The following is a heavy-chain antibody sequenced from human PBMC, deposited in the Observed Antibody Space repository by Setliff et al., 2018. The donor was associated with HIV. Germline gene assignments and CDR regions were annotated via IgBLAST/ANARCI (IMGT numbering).Heavy chain of an antibody. CDR3: ARGSYTVRIDY. J-gene: IGHJ4*02. V-gene: IGHV4-61*02. D-gene: IGHD3-10*01. CDR2: IYSNGRT. Sequence: SETLSLTCTVSGGAITSGSYYWSWIRQPAGKGLEWIGRIYSNGRTTHNPSLKSRVTISRDTSESQFSLRLSSATAADTAVYYCARGSYTVRIDYWGQGTRVTVSS. CDR1: GGAITSGSYY.